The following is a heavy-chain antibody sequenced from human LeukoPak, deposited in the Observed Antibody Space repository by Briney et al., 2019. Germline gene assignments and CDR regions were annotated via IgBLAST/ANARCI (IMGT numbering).Heavy chain of an antibody. V-gene: IGHV4-4*07. CDR1: GVSISSYC. CDR2: IYSSGST. CDR3: TRVSPGGNSDY. J-gene: IGHJ4*02. D-gene: IGHD4-23*01. Sequence: PSETLSLTCTVSGVSISSYCWSWIRQPAGKGLEWIGRIYSSGSTNYNPSLKSRLTMSVDISTTQCSLKLSSVTAADTAVYYCTRVSPGGNSDYVGQETLVPVS.